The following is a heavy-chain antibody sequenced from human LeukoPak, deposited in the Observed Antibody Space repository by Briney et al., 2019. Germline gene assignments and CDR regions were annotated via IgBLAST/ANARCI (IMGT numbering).Heavy chain of an antibody. CDR2: IYPGDSNP. CDR1: GYSFTSYW. CDR3: ARRAPLSGESLDN. V-gene: IGHV5-51*01. D-gene: IGHD4-17*01. J-gene: IGHJ4*02. Sequence: GESLKISCKTSGYSFTSYWIGWVRQMPGKGLEWMGFIYPGDSNPRYSPSFQGQVTFSADKSISTAYLQWSSLKASDTAMYYCARRAPLSGESLDNWGQGTLVTVSS.